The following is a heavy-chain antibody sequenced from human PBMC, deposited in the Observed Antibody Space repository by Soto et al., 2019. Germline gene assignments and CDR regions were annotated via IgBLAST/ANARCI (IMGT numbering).Heavy chain of an antibody. CDR1: GFTFSIHG. CDR3: ARGAGNSFYYMDV. CDR2: IWYDGSNK. V-gene: IGHV3-33*01. D-gene: IGHD3-10*01. J-gene: IGHJ6*03. Sequence: QVQLVESGGGVVQPGRSLRLSCAASGFTFSIHGMHWVRQAPGKGLEWVAVIWYDGSNKYYADSVKGRFTISRDNSKNTLYLQMNSLRAEDTAVYYCARGAGNSFYYMDVWGKGTTVTVSS.